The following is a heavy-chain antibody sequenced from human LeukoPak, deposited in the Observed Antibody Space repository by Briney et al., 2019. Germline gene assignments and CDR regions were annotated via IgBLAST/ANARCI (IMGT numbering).Heavy chain of an antibody. J-gene: IGHJ5*02. V-gene: IGHV3-53*01. Sequence: PGGSLRLSCAASGFTVSWNYMSWVRQAPGKGLEWVSLIYSGGSTFYADSVKGRFTISRDNAKRSLYLQMNSLRAEDTAVYYCARGSARWFDPWGQGTLVTVSS. CDR3: ARGSARWFDP. CDR1: GFTVSWNY. CDR2: IYSGGST.